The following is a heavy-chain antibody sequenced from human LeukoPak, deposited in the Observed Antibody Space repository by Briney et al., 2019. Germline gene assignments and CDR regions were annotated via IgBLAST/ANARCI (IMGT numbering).Heavy chain of an antibody. CDR2: IYTSGST. CDR1: GGSISSGSYY. D-gene: IGHD2-2*01. Sequence: SQTLSLTCTVSGGSISSGSYYWSWIRQPAGKGLEWIGRIYTSGSTNYNPSLKSRVTISVDTSKNQFSLKLSSVTAADTAVYYCARGVGYCSSTSCYATNFDYWGQGTLVTVSS. J-gene: IGHJ4*02. V-gene: IGHV4-61*02. CDR3: ARGVGYCSSTSCYATNFDY.